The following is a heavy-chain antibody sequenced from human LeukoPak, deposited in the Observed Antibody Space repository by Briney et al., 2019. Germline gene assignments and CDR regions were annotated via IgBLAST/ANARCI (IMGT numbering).Heavy chain of an antibody. D-gene: IGHD1-14*01. Sequence: PGGSLRLSCAASGFTFSSYGMHWVRQAPGKGLEWVAFIRYDGSNKYYADSVKGRFTISRDNSKNTLYLQMNSLRAEDTAVYYCAKGNFWNHGDFHYWGQGALVTVSS. CDR2: IRYDGSNK. CDR3: AKGNFWNHGDFHY. CDR1: GFTFSSYG. V-gene: IGHV3-30*02. J-gene: IGHJ4*02.